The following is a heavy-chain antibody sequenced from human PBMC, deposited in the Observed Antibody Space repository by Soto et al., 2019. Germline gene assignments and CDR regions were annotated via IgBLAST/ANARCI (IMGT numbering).Heavy chain of an antibody. Sequence: SVKVSCKASGGTFSSYAISWVRQAPGQGLEWMGGIIPIFGTANYAQKFQGRVTITADKSTSTAYMELSSPRSEDTAVYYCARDGGYSSSSNFDYWGQGTLVTVSS. J-gene: IGHJ4*02. D-gene: IGHD6-6*01. CDR1: GGTFSSYA. CDR3: ARDGGYSSSSNFDY. V-gene: IGHV1-69*06. CDR2: IIPIFGTA.